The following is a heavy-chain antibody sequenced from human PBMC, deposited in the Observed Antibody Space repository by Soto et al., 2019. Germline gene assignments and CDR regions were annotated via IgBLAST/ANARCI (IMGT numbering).Heavy chain of an antibody. J-gene: IGHJ4*02. CDR1: GLTFSNYA. Sequence: EVRLLESGGGLVKPGGSRRLSCATSGLTFSNYAMSGVRQAPGGGLGWVSSMSGSSSTTYYADSVRGRFTISRDRSKNTLYLQMSSLRAEDTALYYCAKNQERELPRVIDFWGQGTLVTVSS. D-gene: IGHD1-7*01. V-gene: IGHV3-23*01. CDR3: AKNQERELPRVIDF. CDR2: MSGSSSTT.